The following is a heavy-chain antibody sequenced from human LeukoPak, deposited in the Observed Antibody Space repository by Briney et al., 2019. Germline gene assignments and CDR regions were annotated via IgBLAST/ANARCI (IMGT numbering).Heavy chain of an antibody. CDR3: ARHESGYSYGCPDY. CDR1: GGSISSSSYY. J-gene: IGHJ4*02. Sequence: PSETLSLTCTVSGGSISSSSYYWGWIRQPPGKGLEWIGSIYYSGSTYYNPSLKSRVTISVDTSKNQFSLKLSSVTAADTAVYYCARHESGYSYGCPDYWGQGTLVTVSS. V-gene: IGHV4-39*01. D-gene: IGHD5-18*01. CDR2: IYYSGST.